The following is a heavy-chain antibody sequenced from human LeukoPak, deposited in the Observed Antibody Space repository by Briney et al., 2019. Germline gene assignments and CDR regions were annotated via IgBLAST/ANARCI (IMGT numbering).Heavy chain of an antibody. CDR2: IYSGGST. CDR1: GFTFSSYA. CDR3: ARSGSYVDY. V-gene: IGHV3-53*01. D-gene: IGHD1-26*01. J-gene: IGHJ4*02. Sequence: PGGSLRLSCAASGFTFSSYAMSWVRQAPGKGLEWVSVIYSGGSTYYADSVKGRFTISRDNSKNTLYLQMKSLRAEDTAVYYCARSGSYVDYWGQGTLVTVSS.